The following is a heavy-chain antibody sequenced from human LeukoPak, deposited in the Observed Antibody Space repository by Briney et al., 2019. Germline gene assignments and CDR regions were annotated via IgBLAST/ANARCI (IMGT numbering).Heavy chain of an antibody. Sequence: ASVKVSCKASGGTFNSYAISWVRQAPGQGLEWMGGIIPIVGTANYAQKFQGRVTITADKSTSTAYMELSSLRSEDTAVYYCARGDIVVVPAASLYYYYGMDVWGKGTTVTVSS. D-gene: IGHD2-2*01. CDR3: ARGDIVVVPAASLYYYYGMDV. CDR2: IIPIVGTA. CDR1: GGTFNSYA. V-gene: IGHV1-69*06. J-gene: IGHJ6*04.